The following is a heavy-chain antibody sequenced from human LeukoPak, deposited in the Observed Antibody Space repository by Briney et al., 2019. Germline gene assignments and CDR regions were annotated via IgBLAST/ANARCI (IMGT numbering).Heavy chain of an antibody. CDR3: ARGTTSGRGIMTTVLGY. D-gene: IGHD4-11*01. J-gene: IGHJ4*02. CDR2: ISYDGSNK. CDR1: GFTFSSYA. Sequence: GGSLRLSCAASGFTFSSYAMHWVRQAPGKGLEWVAVISYDGSNKYYADSVKGRFTISRDNSKNTLYLQMNSLRAEDTAVYYCARGTTSGRGIMTTVLGYWGQGTLVTVSS. V-gene: IGHV3-30-3*01.